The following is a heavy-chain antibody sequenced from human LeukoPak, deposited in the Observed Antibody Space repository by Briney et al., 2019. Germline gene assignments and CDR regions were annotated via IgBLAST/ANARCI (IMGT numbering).Heavy chain of an antibody. D-gene: IGHD3-10*01. Sequence: GGSLRLSCAASGFTFSSYAVSWIRQAPGKGLEWVSYISSSSSYTNCADSVKGRFTIYRDNAKNSLYLQMNSLRAEDTAVYYCARDSEAGGSGSYYIYYYYGMDVWGQGTTVTVSS. J-gene: IGHJ6*02. CDR3: ARDSEAGGSGSYYIYYYYGMDV. CDR2: ISSSSSYT. V-gene: IGHV3-11*05. CDR1: GFTFSSYA.